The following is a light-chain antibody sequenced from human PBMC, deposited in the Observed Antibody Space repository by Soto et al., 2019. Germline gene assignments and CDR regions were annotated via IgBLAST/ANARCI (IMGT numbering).Light chain of an antibody. CDR3: HQYHAA. CDR1: QRVSTS. V-gene: IGKV1-5*01. CDR2: HSS. J-gene: IGKJ5*01. Sequence: DIQITQSPSSLSASVGARVTMTCRSSQRVSTSVNWYQQLGGKAPKLLIQHSSSLDSGVPSRFSGSGSGTEFTLTISSLQPDDFDTYYYHQYHAAFGQGTRLEIK.